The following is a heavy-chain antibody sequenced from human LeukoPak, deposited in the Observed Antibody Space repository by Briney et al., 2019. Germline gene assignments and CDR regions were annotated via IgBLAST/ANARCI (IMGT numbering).Heavy chain of an antibody. CDR3: ARGYSYGNRYFDF. J-gene: IGHJ4*02. V-gene: IGHV4-59*01. D-gene: IGHD5-18*01. CDR1: GGSISSYY. Sequence: PSETLSLTCTVSGGSISSYYWSWIRQPPGKGLEWIGYIYYSGSTNYNPSLKSRVTISVDTSKNQFSLKLSSVTAADTAVYYCARGYSYGNRYFDFWGQGTLVTVSS. CDR2: IYYSGST.